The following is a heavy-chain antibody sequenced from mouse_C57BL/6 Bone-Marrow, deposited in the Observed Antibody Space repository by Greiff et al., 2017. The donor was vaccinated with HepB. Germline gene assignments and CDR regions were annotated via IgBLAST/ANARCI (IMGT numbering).Heavy chain of an antibody. CDR2: ISNGGGST. Sequence: EVQRVESGGGLVQPGGSLKLSCAASGFTFSDYYMYWVRQTPEKRLEWVAYISNGGGSTYYPDTVKGRFTISRDNAKNTLYLQMSRLKSEDTAMYYCARTWFAYWGQGTLVTVSA. J-gene: IGHJ3*01. V-gene: IGHV5-12*01. CDR1: GFTFSDYY. CDR3: ARTWFAY.